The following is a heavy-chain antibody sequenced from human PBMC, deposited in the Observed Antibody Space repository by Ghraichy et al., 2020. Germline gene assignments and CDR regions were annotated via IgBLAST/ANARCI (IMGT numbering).Heavy chain of an antibody. D-gene: IGHD4-17*01. CDR1: AFTFSNYD. CDR2: ISSSARTI. J-gene: IGHJ4*02. V-gene: IGHV3-48*03. CDR3: AIEMTTVTILDY. Sequence: RGSLRLSCAASAFTFSNYDMNWVRQAPGKGLEWVSYISSSARTIYYADSVKGRFTITRDNVKNLLYLQMNSMRVEETAVYYCAIEMTTVTILDYWGQGTLVSFAS.